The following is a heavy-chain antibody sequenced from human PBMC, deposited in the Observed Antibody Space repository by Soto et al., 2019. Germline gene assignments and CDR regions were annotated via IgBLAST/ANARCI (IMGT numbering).Heavy chain of an antibody. CDR3: ARGSSGWTNFDY. CDR2: INHSGST. D-gene: IGHD6-19*01. CDR1: GGSFSGYY. V-gene: IGHV4-34*01. Sequence: SETLSLTCAVYGGSFSGYYWSWIRQPPGKGLEWIGEINHSGSTNYNPSLKSRVTISVDTSKNQFSLKLSSVTAVDTAVYYCARGSSGWTNFDYWGQGTLVTVSS. J-gene: IGHJ4*02.